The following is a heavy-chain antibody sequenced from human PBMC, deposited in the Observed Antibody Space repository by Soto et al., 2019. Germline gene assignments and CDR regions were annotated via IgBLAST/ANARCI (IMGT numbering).Heavy chain of an antibody. CDR1: GFTFSDYY. CDR3: ARDTGGSYDY. D-gene: IGHD1-26*01. V-gene: IGHV3-72*01. CDR2: TRNKASSYTT. J-gene: IGHJ4*02. Sequence: EVQLVESGGGLVQPGGSLRLSCAASGFTFSDYYMDWVRQVPGKGLEWVGRTRNKASSYTTEYVPSVRGRFSISRDASKDSMYRQMNSLKTEDTAVYYCARDTGGSYDYWGQGALVTVSS.